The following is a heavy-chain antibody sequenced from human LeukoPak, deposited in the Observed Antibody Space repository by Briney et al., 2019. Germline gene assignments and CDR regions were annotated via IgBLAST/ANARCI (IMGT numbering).Heavy chain of an antibody. J-gene: IGHJ4*02. CDR1: GFTFSSYA. Sequence: PGGSLRLSCAASGFTFSSYAMSWVRQAPGKGLEWVSAISGSGGSTCYADSVKGRFTISRDNSKNTLYLQMNSLRAEDTAVYYCAKHPPAVGATTCGYFDYWGQGTLVTVSS. D-gene: IGHD1-26*01. CDR2: ISGSGGST. CDR3: AKHPPAVGATTCGYFDY. V-gene: IGHV3-23*01.